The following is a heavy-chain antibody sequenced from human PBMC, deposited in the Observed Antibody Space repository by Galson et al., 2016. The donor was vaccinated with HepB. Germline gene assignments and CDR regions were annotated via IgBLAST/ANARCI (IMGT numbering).Heavy chain of an antibody. CDR2: IIHSGTT. V-gene: IGHV4-34*12. J-gene: IGHJ6*02. Sequence: SETLSRTCAVYGGTFSGYFWSWVRRPPGKGLEWIGEIIHSGTTNYNPSLKSRVTISVDTSKNQFSLRLSSVTAADTAVYYCARARYQLLADRLSHYYYGMDVWGQGTRVTVPS. D-gene: IGHD2-2*01. CDR3: ARARYQLLADRLSHYYYGMDV. CDR1: GGTFSGYF.